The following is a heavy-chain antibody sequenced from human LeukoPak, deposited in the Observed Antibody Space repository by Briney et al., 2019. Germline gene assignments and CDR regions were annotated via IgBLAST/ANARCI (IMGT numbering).Heavy chain of an antibody. Sequence: GRSLRLSCGASGFTFSSYAMHWVRQAPGKGLEWVSVIRYDGSEKYYADSVKGRFTISRDNSKNTMYLQMNSLRAEDTAMYYCARALDVWGKGTTVTVSS. V-gene: IGHV3-33*01. J-gene: IGHJ6*04. CDR3: ARALDV. CDR1: GFTFSSYA. CDR2: IRYDGSEK.